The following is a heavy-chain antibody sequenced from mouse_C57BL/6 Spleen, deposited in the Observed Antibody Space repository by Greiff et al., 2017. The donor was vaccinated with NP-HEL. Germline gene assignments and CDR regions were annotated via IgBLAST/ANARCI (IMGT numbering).Heavy chain of an antibody. J-gene: IGHJ3*01. D-gene: IGHD2-4*01. V-gene: IGHV1-19*01. CDR2: INPYNGGT. CDR3: ARKGDDYGGAWFAY. Sequence: VHVKQSGPVLVKPGASVKMSCKASGYTFTDYYMNWVKQSHGKSLEWIGVINPYNGGTSYNQKFKGKATLTVDKSSSTAYMELNSLTSEDSAVYYCARKGDDYGGAWFAYWGQGTLVTVSA. CDR1: GYTFTDYY.